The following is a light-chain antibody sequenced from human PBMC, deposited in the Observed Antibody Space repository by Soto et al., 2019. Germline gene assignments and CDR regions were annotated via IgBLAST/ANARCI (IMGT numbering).Light chain of an antibody. CDR1: NSGVGSSNL. V-gene: IGLV2-23*01. CDR3: CSFARSSTSYV. CDR2: EGS. J-gene: IGLJ1*01. Sequence: QSALTQPASVSGSPGQSITISCTGTNSGVGSSNLVSWYQQYPGKAPKLIIYEGSRRPSGVSGRFSGSMSGNTASLTISGLQPEEEADYYYCSFARSSTSYVFGTGTKLTVL.